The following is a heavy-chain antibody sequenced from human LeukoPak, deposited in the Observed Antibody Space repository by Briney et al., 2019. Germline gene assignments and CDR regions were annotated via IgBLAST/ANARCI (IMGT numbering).Heavy chain of an antibody. CDR1: GGTFSSYA. D-gene: IGHD3-3*01. Sequence: SVKVSCKASGGTFSSYAISWVRQAPGQGLEWMGGIIPIFGTANYAQKFQGRVTMTRDTSTSTVYMELSSLRSEDTAVYYCARPTDPDYDFWSGYPHWGQGTLVTVSS. CDR3: ARPTDPDYDFWSGYPH. V-gene: IGHV1-69*05. J-gene: IGHJ4*02. CDR2: IIPIFGTA.